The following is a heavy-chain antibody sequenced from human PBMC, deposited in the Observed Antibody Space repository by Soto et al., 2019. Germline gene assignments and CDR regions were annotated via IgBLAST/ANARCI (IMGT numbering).Heavy chain of an antibody. CDR1: GYTFTSYY. CDR3: AKDRYGDYGGIDY. Sequence: VSCKASGYTFTSYYMHWVRQAPGQGLEWMGIINPSGGSTSYAQKFQGRVTMTRDTSTSTVYMELSSLRSEDTAVYYCAKDRYGDYGGIDYWGQGTMVTVSS. V-gene: IGHV1-46*01. D-gene: IGHD4-17*01. J-gene: IGHJ4*02. CDR2: INPSGGST.